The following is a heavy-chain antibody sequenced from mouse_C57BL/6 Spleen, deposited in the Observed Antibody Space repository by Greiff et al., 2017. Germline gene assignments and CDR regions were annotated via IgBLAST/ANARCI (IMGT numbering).Heavy chain of an antibody. CDR3: ARQAPNYYGSSYVYFDY. Sequence: QVQLKESDAELVKPGASVKISCKVSGYTFTDHTIHWMKQRPEQGLEWIGYIYPRDGSTKYNEQFKGKATLTADKSSSTAYMQLNSLTSEDSAVYFCARQAPNYYGSSYVYFDYWGQGTTLTVSS. V-gene: IGHV1-78*01. CDR2: IYPRDGST. CDR1: GYTFTDHT. D-gene: IGHD1-1*01. J-gene: IGHJ2*01.